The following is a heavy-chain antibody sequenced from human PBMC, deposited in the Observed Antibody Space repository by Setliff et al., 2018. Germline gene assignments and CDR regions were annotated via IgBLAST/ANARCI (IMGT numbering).Heavy chain of an antibody. J-gene: IGHJ6*02. V-gene: IGHV4-59*01. CDR3: ARLSWNGLRYYGLDV. D-gene: IGHD3-3*01. Sequence: PSETLSLTCNVSGVSISSYYWSWIRQPPGKGLESIGYIQKSGSTNYNPSLMSRVSISVDTSKSQFSLKLRSVTAADTAVYYCARLSWNGLRYYGLDVWGQGTTVTVSS. CDR2: IQKSGST. CDR1: GVSISSYY.